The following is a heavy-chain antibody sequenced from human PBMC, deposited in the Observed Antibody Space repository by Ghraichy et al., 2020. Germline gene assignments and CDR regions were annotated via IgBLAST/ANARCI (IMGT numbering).Heavy chain of an antibody. CDR3: ARERVGIMIFGVVQNWFDP. CDR2: IYYSGST. V-gene: IGHV4-31*02. Sequence: SQTLSLTCTVSGGSISSGGYYWSWIRQHPGKGLEWIGYIYYSGSTYYNPSLKSRVIISVDTSKNQFSLKLSSVTAADTAVYYCARERVGIMIFGVVQNWFDPWGQGTLVTVSS. CDR1: GGSISSGGYY. D-gene: IGHD3-3*01. J-gene: IGHJ5*02.